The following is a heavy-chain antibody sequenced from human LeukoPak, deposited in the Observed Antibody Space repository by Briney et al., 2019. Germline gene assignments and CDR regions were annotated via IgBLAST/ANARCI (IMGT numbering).Heavy chain of an antibody. CDR2: IKNKIDGGTK. CDR1: GFIFSGAW. CDR3: TTAHLNLEHADY. Sequence: MPGGSLRLSCAASGFIFSGAWMNWVRQAPGKGLEWVGRIKNKIDGGTKDYAAHVKGRSTISRDDPKNTLYLQMNRLKTEETAVYYCTTAHLNLEHADYWGQGTLVTVSS. J-gene: IGHJ4*02. D-gene: IGHD3-3*01. V-gene: IGHV3-15*01.